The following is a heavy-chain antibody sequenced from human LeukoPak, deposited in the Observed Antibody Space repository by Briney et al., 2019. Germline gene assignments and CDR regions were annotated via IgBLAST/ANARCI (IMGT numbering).Heavy chain of an antibody. V-gene: IGHV3-23*01. CDR2: IGSSGATS. CDR3: ATRGKYYFDY. J-gene: IGHJ4*02. D-gene: IGHD1-26*01. Sequence: GGSLRLSCAASGFTFSSSAMGWVRQAPGKGLEWVSTIGSSGATSYYADSVKGRFTISRDNSKNTLSLQMNSLRAEDTAVYYCATRGKYYFDYWGQGSLVTVSS. CDR1: GFTFSSSA.